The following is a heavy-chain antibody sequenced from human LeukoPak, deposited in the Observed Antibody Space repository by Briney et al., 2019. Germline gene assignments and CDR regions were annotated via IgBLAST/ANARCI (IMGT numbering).Heavy chain of an antibody. V-gene: IGHV3-48*03. CDR3: ARDGGTRLKYSYGYGDY. CDR2: ISSSGDTI. Sequence: GGSLRLSCAASGFTFSSYEMNWVRQAPGKGLEWVSYISSSGDTIYYADSVKGRFTISRDNAKNSLYLQMNSLRAEDTAVYYCARDGGTRLKYSYGYGDYWGQGTLVTVSS. D-gene: IGHD5-18*01. J-gene: IGHJ4*02. CDR1: GFTFSSYE.